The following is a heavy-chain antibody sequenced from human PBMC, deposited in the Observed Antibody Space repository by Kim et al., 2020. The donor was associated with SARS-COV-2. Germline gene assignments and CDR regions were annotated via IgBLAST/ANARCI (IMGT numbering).Heavy chain of an antibody. D-gene: IGHD6-6*01. CDR1: GFTFSSYG. CDR2: IWYDGSNK. V-gene: IGHV3-33*01. Sequence: GGSLRLSCAASGFTFSSYGMHWVRQAPGKGLEWVAVIWYDGSNKYYADSVKGRFTISRDNSKNTLYLQMNSLRAEDTAVYYCAREQLARYYYYGMDVWGQGTTVTVSS. CDR3: AREQLARYYYYGMDV. J-gene: IGHJ6*02.